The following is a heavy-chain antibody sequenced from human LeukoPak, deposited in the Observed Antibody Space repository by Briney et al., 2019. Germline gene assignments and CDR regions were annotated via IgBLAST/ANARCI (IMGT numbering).Heavy chain of an antibody. CDR3: AGKVGSTRGYYSEF. CDR2: ISSSSSYI. J-gene: IGHJ4*02. Sequence: GGSLRLSCAASGFTFSSYSMNWVRQAPGKGLEWVSSISSSSSYIYYADSVKGRFTISRDNAKNSLYLQMNRLRAEDTAVYYCAGKVGSTRGYYSEFWGQGTLVTVSS. CDR1: GFTFSSYS. D-gene: IGHD1-26*01. V-gene: IGHV3-21*06.